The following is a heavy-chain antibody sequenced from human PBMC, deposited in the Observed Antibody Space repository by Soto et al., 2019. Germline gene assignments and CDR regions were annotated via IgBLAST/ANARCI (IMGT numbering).Heavy chain of an antibody. J-gene: IGHJ6*01. V-gene: IGHV3-30-3*01. Sequence: QVQLVESGGGVVQPGRSLRLSCAASGFTFSSYAMHWVRQAPGKGLEWVAVISYDGSNKYYADSVKGRFTISRDNSKNTLYLQMNSLRAEDTAVYYCARGGHCSSTSCYTKYYYYGMDVW. D-gene: IGHD2-2*02. CDR3: ARGGHCSSTSCYTKYYYYGMDV. CDR2: ISYDGSNK. CDR1: GFTFSSYA.